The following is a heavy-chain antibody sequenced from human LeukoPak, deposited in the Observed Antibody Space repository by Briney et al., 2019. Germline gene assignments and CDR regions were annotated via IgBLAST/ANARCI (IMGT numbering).Heavy chain of an antibody. V-gene: IGHV3-7*01. J-gene: IGHJ3*02. CDR1: GFTFSSYW. CDR3: AREGHLIVEVSSDAFDI. D-gene: IGHD3-22*01. Sequence: GGSLRLSCAASGFTFSSYWMSWVRQAPGKGLEWVANIKQDGSEKYYVDSVKGRFTISRDNAKNSLYLQMNSLRAEDTAVYYCAREGHLIVEVSSDAFDIWGQGKMVTVSS. CDR2: IKQDGSEK.